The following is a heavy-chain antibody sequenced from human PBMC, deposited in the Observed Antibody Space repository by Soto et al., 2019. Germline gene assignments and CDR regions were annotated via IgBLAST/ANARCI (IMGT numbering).Heavy chain of an antibody. J-gene: IGHJ4*02. Sequence: SETLSLTCTVSGASISTYTWWSWVRQTPGKGLEWIGELLHSGSTNFDPSLKSRVTTSVDKSKNQYSLNLHSVTVAGTAIYYCASVRYYGSGGSLLEYWGPGIQVTVSS. D-gene: IGHD3-10*01. CDR3: ASVRYYGSGGSLLEY. V-gene: IGHV4-4*02. CDR1: GASISTYTW. CDR2: LLHSGST.